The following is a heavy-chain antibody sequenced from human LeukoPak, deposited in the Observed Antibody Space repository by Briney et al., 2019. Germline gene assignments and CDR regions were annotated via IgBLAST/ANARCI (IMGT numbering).Heavy chain of an antibody. J-gene: IGHJ3*02. CDR3: ARSNGDYVFAFDI. CDR2: INHSGST. D-gene: IGHD4-17*01. V-gene: IGHV4-34*01. CDR1: GGSFSGYY. Sequence: SETLSLTCAVYGGSFSGYYWSWIRQPPGKGLEWIGEINHSGSTNYNPSLKSRVTISVDTPKNQFSLKLSSVTAADTAVYYCARSNGDYVFAFDIWGQGTMVTVSS.